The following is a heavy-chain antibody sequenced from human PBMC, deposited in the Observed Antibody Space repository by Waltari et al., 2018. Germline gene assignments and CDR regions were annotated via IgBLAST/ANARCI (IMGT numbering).Heavy chain of an antibody. J-gene: IGHJ4*02. D-gene: IGHD2-8*01. Sequence: EVELLESGGGLVQPGGTLRLSCAASGFTFNNFAMSWVRQAPGKGLEWVSAISGSCGTTYYADSVKGRFTISRDKSRNVLYLQMNTLSAEDTAVYYCAKDRCTDGQCYTYFDYWGQGALITVSS. CDR3: AKDRCTDGQCYTYFDY. CDR2: ISGSCGTT. V-gene: IGHV3-23*01. CDR1: GFTFNNFA.